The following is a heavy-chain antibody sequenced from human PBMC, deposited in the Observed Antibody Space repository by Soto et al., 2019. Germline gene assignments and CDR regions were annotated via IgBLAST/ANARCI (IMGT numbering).Heavy chain of an antibody. Sequence: QVQLVQSGAEVKKPGSSVKVSCKASGGTFSSYTISWVRQAPGQGLEWMGRIIPILGIANYAQKFQGRVTITADKSTSTAYMELSSLRSEDTAVYYCARASKDGTIYYGMDVWGQGTTVTVSS. J-gene: IGHJ6*02. D-gene: IGHD2-8*01. V-gene: IGHV1-69*02. CDR3: ARASKDGTIYYGMDV. CDR2: IIPILGIA. CDR1: GGTFSSYT.